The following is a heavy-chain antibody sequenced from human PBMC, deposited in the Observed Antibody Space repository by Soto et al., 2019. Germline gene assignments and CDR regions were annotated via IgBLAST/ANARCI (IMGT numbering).Heavy chain of an antibody. V-gene: IGHV1-69*08. J-gene: IGHJ4*02. CDR2: IIPVLGIA. Sequence: QVQLVQSGAEVKKPGSSVKVSCKASGGTFSSYTISWVRQAPGQGLEWMGRIIPVLGIANYAQKFEGSVTXTXXKAELTADMGVSSRRSEDTAVYSWARDRYGDYGDYWVQGTLVTVSS. CDR3: ARDRYGDYGDY. CDR1: GGTFSSYT. D-gene: IGHD4-17*01.